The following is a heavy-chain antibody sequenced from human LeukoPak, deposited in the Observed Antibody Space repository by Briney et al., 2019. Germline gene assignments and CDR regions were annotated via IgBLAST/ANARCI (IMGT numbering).Heavy chain of an antibody. CDR1: GFTFSTYS. Sequence: GGSLRLSCAASGFTFSTYSMNWVRQAPGKGLEWVSYITSSSSTIYYADSVKGRFTISRDNAENSLFLQMNSLRAEDTAVYYCARDEGAPESWGQGTLVTVSS. CDR3: ARDEGAPES. CDR2: ITSSSSTI. D-gene: IGHD3-16*01. V-gene: IGHV3-48*01. J-gene: IGHJ5*02.